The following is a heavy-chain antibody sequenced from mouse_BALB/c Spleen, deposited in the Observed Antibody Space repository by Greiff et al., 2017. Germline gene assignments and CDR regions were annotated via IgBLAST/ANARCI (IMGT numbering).Heavy chain of an antibody. J-gene: IGHJ3*01. V-gene: IGHV1-69*02. CDR1: GYTFTSYW. CDR3: TIGNPWFAY. Sequence: QVQLQQPGAELVRPGASVKLSCKASGYTFTSYWINWVKQRPGQGLEWIGNIYPSDSYTNYNQKFKDKATLTVDKSSSTAYMQLSSPTSEDSAVYYCTIGNPWFAYWGQGTLVTVSA. D-gene: IGHD2-1*01. CDR2: IYPSDSYT.